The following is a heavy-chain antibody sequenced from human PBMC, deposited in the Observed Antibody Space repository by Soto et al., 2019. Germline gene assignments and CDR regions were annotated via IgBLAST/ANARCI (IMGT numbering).Heavy chain of an antibody. CDR1: GGSISSSSYY. V-gene: IGHV4-39*07. J-gene: IGHJ4*02. CDR3: ARRYGPGFDY. CDR2: IYYSGST. Sequence: SETLSLTCTVSGGSISSSSYYWGWIGQPPGKGLEWIGCIYYSGSTYYNPSLKSRVTISVDRSKNQFSLKLSSVTAVDTAVYYCARRYGPGFDYWGQGTLVTVSS. D-gene: IGHD4-17*01.